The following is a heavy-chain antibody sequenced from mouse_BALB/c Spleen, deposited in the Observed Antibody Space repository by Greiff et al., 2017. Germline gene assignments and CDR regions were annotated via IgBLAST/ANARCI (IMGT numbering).Heavy chain of an antibody. J-gene: IGHJ3*01. V-gene: IGHV3-2*02. Sequence: VQLQQSGPGLVKPSQSLSLTCTVTGYSITSDYAWNWIRQFPGNKLEWMGYISYSGSTSYNPSLKSRISITRDTSKNQFFLQLNSVTTEDTATYYCARESCYDYDGFAYWGQGTLVTVSA. CDR2: ISYSGST. D-gene: IGHD2-4*01. CDR3: ARESCYDYDGFAY. CDR1: GYSITSDYA.